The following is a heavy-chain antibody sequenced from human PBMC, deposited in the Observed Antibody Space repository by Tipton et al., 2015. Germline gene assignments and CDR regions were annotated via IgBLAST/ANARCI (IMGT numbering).Heavy chain of an antibody. CDR3: ARARGGQFDWLISFFFDY. V-gene: IGHV3-48*04. CDR1: GFAFSPYS. J-gene: IGHJ4*02. D-gene: IGHD3-9*01. CDR2: ISGTGSTI. Sequence: SLRLSCEASGFAFSPYSMNWVRQTPGKGLEWISYISGTGSTIHYADSVKGRFTISRDNAKNSLDLQMNSLNAADTAVYYCARARGGQFDWLISFFFDYWGQGTLVSVST.